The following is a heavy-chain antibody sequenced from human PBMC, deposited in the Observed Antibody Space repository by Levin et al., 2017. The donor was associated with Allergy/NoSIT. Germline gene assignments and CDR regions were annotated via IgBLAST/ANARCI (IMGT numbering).Heavy chain of an antibody. CDR3: ARWRTGYPQYYFDY. CDR2: IYPGDSDI. D-gene: IGHD3/OR15-3a*01. CDR1: EYSFTRYW. Sequence: GGSLRLSCKASEYSFTRYWIGWVRQMPGKGLEWMGNIYPGDSDITYRPSFQGQVTISADKSLSTPSLQWSSLKASDTAMYYCARWRTGYPQYYFDYWGQGTLVTVSS. V-gene: IGHV5-51*01. J-gene: IGHJ4*02.